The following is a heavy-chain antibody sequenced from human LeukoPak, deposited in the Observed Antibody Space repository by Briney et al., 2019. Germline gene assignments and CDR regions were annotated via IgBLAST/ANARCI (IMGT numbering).Heavy chain of an antibody. J-gene: IGHJ6*02. CDR3: ARDGYCGGGSCYYYYYGMDV. CDR2: ISAYNGNT. Sequence: GASVKVSRKASGYTFTSYGISWVRQAPGQGLEWMGWISAYNGNTNYAQKLQGRVTMTTDTSTSTAYMELRSLRSDDTAVYYCARDGYCGGGSCYYYYYGMDVWGQGTTVTVSS. CDR1: GYTFTSYG. D-gene: IGHD2-15*01. V-gene: IGHV1-18*01.